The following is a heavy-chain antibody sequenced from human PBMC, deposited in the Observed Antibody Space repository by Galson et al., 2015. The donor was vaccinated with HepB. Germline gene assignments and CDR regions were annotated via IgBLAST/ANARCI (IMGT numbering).Heavy chain of an antibody. CDR3: ARSMVRDPNWDYGMDV. CDR1: GFTFSSYS. J-gene: IGHJ6*02. CDR2: ISSSSSYI. D-gene: IGHD3-10*01. V-gene: IGHV3-21*01. Sequence: SLRLSCAASGFTFSSYSMNWVRQAPGKGLEWVSSISSSSSYIYYADSVKGRFTISRDNAKNSLYLQMNSLRAEDTAVYYCARSMVRDPNWDYGMDVWGQGTTVTVSS.